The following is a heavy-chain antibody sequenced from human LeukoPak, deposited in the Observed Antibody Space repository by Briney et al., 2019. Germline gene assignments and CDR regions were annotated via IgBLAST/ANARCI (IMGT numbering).Heavy chain of an antibody. D-gene: IGHD3-22*01. CDR2: ISSSSYI. CDR3: ARAVRRGYSYGYSYYYDSSGTSNAFDI. Sequence: GGSLRLSCAASGFTFSSYSMNWVRQAPGKGLEWVSSISSSSYIYYADSVKGRFTISRDNAKNSLYLQMNSLRAEDTAVYYCARAVRRGYSYGYSYYYDSSGTSNAFDIWGQGTMVTVSS. CDR1: GFTFSSYS. V-gene: IGHV3-21*01. J-gene: IGHJ3*02.